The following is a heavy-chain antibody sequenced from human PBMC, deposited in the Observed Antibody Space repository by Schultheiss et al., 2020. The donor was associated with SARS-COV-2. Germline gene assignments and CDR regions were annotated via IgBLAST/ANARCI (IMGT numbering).Heavy chain of an antibody. CDR2: ISGSGGST. CDR3: ATMVVAATVPFDY. Sequence: GGSLRLSCAASGFTFSSYAMSWVRQAPGKGLEWVSAISGSGGSTYYADSVKGRFTISRDNSKNTLYLQMNSLRAEDTAVYYCATMVVAATVPFDYWGQGTLVTVSS. CDR1: GFTFSSYA. D-gene: IGHD2-15*01. V-gene: IGHV3-23*01. J-gene: IGHJ4*02.